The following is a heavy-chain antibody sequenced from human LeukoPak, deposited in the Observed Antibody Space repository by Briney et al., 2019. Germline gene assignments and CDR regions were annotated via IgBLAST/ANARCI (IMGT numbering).Heavy chain of an antibody. D-gene: IGHD3-22*01. CDR3: RAATKYLDYYYDY. Sequence: PGGSLRLSCAASRFTFSTFGMHWVSQAPGKGLEWVAVISSDRGNKYYADSVRGRFTISRDNSKDTLYLQMSNLRIEDTAVYYCRAATKYLDYYYDYWGQGTLVTVSS. CDR2: ISSDRGNK. J-gene: IGHJ4*02. V-gene: IGHV3-30*03. CDR1: RFTFSTFG.